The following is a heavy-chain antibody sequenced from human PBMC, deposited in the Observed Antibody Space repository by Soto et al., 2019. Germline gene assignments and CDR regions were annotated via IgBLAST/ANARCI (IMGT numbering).Heavy chain of an antibody. CDR2: IYYSGST. V-gene: IGHV4-31*03. CDR3: ARTTRLAAAAPFDP. Sequence: QVQLQEAGPGLVKPSQTLSLTCTVSGGSISSGRYYWSWIRQHPGKGLEWIGYIYYSGSTYYNPSLKSRVTISVDTSKNQFSLKLSAVTAADTAVYYCARTTRLAAAAPFDPWGQGTLVTVSS. CDR1: GGSISSGRYY. D-gene: IGHD6-13*01. J-gene: IGHJ5*02.